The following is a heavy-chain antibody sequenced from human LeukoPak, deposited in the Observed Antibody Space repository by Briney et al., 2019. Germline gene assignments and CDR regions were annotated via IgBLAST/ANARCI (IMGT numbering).Heavy chain of an antibody. CDR1: GGSFSGYY. J-gene: IGHJ4*02. V-gene: IGHV4-34*01. Sequence: PSETLSLTCAVYGGSFSGYYWSWIRQPPGKGLEWIGEINHSGSTNYNPSLKSRVTISVDTSKNQFSLKLSSVTAADTAVYYCGRGITGTREFDYWSQGTLVTVSS. CDR3: GRGITGTREFDY. D-gene: IGHD1-7*01. CDR2: INHSGST.